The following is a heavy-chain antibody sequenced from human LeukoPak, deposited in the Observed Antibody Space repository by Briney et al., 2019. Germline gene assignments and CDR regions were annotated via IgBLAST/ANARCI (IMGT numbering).Heavy chain of an antibody. CDR2: ISGRGGHT. CDR1: GFTFSKSA. Sequence: PGGSLRLSCAGSGFTFSKSAMTWVRQAPGTGREWVSAISGRGGHTYYTDSVKGRFTISRDNSKNMLYLQMSSLRAEDTAVYYCAKREAEESGPIDYWGQGTLVTVSS. CDR3: AKREAEESGPIDY. V-gene: IGHV3-23*01. D-gene: IGHD3-3*01. J-gene: IGHJ4*02.